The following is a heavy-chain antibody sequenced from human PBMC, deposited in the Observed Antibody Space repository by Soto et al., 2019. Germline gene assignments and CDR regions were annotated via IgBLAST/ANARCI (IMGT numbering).Heavy chain of an antibody. V-gene: IGHV4-59*01. D-gene: IGHD6-6*01. CDR3: ATGAPVYSSSLNYYYYGMDV. J-gene: IGHJ6*02. CDR1: GGSISSYH. Sequence: SETLSLTCTASGGSISSYHWSWIWQPPGKGLEWIGYIYYSGSTNYNPSLKSRVTISVDTSKNQFSLKLSSVTAADTAVYYCATGAPVYSSSLNYYYYGMDVWGQGTTVT. CDR2: IYYSGST.